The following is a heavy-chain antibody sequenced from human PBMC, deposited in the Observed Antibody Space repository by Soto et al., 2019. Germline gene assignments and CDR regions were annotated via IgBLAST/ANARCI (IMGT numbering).Heavy chain of an antibody. CDR2: IYYSGST. D-gene: IGHD5-12*01. J-gene: IGHJ3*02. Sequence: SETLSLTCTVSGGSISSSSYYWGWIRQPPGKGLEWIGSIYYSGSTYYNPSLKSRVTISVDTSKNQFSLKLSSVTAADTAVYYCARRGGVATNAFDIWGQGTMVTVSS. V-gene: IGHV4-39*01. CDR1: GGSISSSSYY. CDR3: ARRGGVATNAFDI.